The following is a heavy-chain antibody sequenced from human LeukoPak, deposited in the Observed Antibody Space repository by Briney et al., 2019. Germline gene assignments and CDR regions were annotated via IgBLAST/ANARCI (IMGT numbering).Heavy chain of an antibody. D-gene: IGHD1-26*01. CDR2: ISPGDSHP. J-gene: IGHJ4*02. CDR1: GYSFTNYW. Sequence: GESLKISCKGSGYSFTNYWIGWVRQMPGKGLEWMGIISPGDSHPTYSPSSQGQVTISADKSISTAYLQWSSLKASDTAMYYCARHSNRSPGTYHFDYWGQGTRVTVSS. CDR3: ARHSNRSPGTYHFDY. V-gene: IGHV5-51*01.